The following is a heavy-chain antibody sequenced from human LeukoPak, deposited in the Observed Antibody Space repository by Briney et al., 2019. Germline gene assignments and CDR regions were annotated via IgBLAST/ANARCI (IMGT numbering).Heavy chain of an antibody. V-gene: IGHV3-21*04. CDR1: GFIFSSYS. D-gene: IGHD4-11*01. CDR2: ISSSSVYR. J-gene: IGHJ3*02. Sequence: PGGSLRLSCAASGFIFSSYSMNWVRQAPGKGLEWVSSISSSSVYRYYADSLKGRFTISRDNAKNSLYLQMNSLRAEDTALFYCAKDIGATDYTPEAFDIWGQGTVVTVSS. CDR3: AKDIGATDYTPEAFDI.